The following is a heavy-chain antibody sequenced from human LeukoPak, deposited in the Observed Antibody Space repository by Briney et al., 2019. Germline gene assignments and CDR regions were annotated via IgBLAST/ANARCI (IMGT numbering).Heavy chain of an antibody. CDR3: ARSTVTTISKEDNWFDP. J-gene: IGHJ5*02. CDR2: IYYSGST. V-gene: IGHV4-31*03. Sequence: PSETLSLTCTVSGGSISSGGYYWSWIRQHPGKGLEWIGYIYYSGSTYYNPSLKSRVTISVDTSKNQFSPKLSSVTAADTAVYYCARSTVTTISKEDNWFDPWGQGTLVTVSS. D-gene: IGHD4-17*01. CDR1: GGSISSGGYY.